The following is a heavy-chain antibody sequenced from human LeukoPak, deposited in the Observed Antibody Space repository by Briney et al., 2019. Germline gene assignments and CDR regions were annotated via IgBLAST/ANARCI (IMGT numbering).Heavy chain of an antibody. Sequence: ASVKVSCKASGGTFSSYATSWVRQAPGQGLEWMGGIIPIFGTANYAQKFQGRVTITADESTSTAYMELSSLRSEDTAVYYCARMGLTGTMLTVFDPWGQGTLVTVSS. CDR2: IIPIFGTA. CDR1: GGTFSSYA. V-gene: IGHV1-69*13. J-gene: IGHJ5*02. D-gene: IGHD1-7*01. CDR3: ARMGLTGTMLTVFDP.